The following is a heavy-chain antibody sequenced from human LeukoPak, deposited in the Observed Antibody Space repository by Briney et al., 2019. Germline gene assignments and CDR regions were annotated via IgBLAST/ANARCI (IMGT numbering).Heavy chain of an antibody. CDR1: GFTFDDYA. D-gene: IGHD2-21*02. J-gene: IGHJ4*02. V-gene: IGHV3-23*01. CDR2: ITGSGGST. CDR3: AKKSVAAIPPLY. Sequence: PGRSLRVSCAASGFTFDDYAMHWVRQAPGKGLEWVSGITGSGGSTYYADSVKGRFTISRDNSKNTLYLQMNSLRAEDTAIYYCAKKSVAAIPPLYWGQGTLVTVSS.